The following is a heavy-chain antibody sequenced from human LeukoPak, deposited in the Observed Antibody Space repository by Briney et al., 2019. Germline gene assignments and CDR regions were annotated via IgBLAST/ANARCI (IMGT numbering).Heavy chain of an antibody. D-gene: IGHD2-15*01. V-gene: IGHV4-4*07. CDR1: GGSISSYY. Sequence: PSETLSLTCTVSGGSISSYYWSWIRQPAGKGLEWIGRIYTSRSTNYNPSLKSRVTISVDTSKNQFSLKLSSVTAADTAVYYCARGINGYCSGGSCYWFDPWGQGTLVTVSS. J-gene: IGHJ5*02. CDR3: ARGINGYCSGGSCYWFDP. CDR2: IYTSRST.